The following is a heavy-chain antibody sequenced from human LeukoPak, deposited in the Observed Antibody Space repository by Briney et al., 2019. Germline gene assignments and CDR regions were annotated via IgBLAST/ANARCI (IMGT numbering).Heavy chain of an antibody. V-gene: IGHV3-23*01. D-gene: IGHD2-2*02. CDR1: GFTFSSYA. J-gene: IGHJ4*02. Sequence: GGSLRLSCAASGFTFSSYAMSWVRQAPGKGLKWVSAISGSGGSTYYADSVKGRFTISRDNSKNTLYLQMNSLRAEDTAVYYCARYPYQSYYFDYWGQGALVTVSS. CDR3: ARYPYQSYYFDY. CDR2: ISGSGGST.